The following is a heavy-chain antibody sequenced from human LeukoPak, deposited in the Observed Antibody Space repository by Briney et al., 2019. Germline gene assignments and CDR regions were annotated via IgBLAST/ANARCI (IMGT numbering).Heavy chain of an antibody. CDR1: GYSISSGYY. V-gene: IGHV4-38-2*02. J-gene: IGHJ4*02. D-gene: IGHD4-23*01. Sequence: PSETLSLTCTVSGYSISSGYYWGWIRQPPGKGLEWIGSIYHSGSTYYNPSLKSRVTISVDTSKNQFSLKLSSVTAADTAVYYCARLSGNSRVGYWGQGTLVTVSS. CDR2: IYHSGST. CDR3: ARLSGNSRVGY.